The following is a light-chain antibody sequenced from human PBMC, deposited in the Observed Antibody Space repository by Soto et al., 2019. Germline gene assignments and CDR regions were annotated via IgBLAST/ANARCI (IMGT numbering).Light chain of an antibody. J-gene: IGKJ1*01. V-gene: IGKV1-5*03. CDR1: QTISSW. Sequence: DIQMTQSPSTLSGSVGVRVTITCRASQTISSWLAWYQQKPGKAPKLLIYKASTLKSGVPPRFSGSGSGTEFTLTISSLQPDDFATYYCQHYSSVWTFGQGTKVDIK. CDR3: QHYSSVWT. CDR2: KAS.